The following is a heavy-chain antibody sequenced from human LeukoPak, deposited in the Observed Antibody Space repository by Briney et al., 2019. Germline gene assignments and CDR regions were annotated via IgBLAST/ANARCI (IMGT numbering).Heavy chain of an antibody. CDR1: GDSVSSNSAA. J-gene: IGHJ6*03. V-gene: IGHV6-1*01. CDR3: ARSGAAAGYYYYYYYMDV. CDR2: TYYRSKWYN. Sequence: SQTLSLTCAISGDSVSSNSAAWNWIRQSPSRGLEWLGRTYYRSKWYNDYAVSVKSRITINPDTSKNQFSLKLSSVTAADTAVYYCARSGAAAGYYYYYYYMDVWGKGTTVTVSS. D-gene: IGHD6-13*01.